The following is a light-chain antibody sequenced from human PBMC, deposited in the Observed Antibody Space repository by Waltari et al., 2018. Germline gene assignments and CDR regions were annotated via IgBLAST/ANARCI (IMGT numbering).Light chain of an antibody. CDR1: SGHSDYA. V-gene: IGLV4-69*01. CDR3: HAWRSGILV. CDR2: LNSDGSH. Sequence: QLVLTQSPSASASLGASVKLTCTLSSGHSDYAIAWHQQQPGKGHRYLMKLNSDGSHNKGDGIPDRFSGSSSGAERYLTISSLQSEDEADYYCHAWRSGILVFAGGTKLTVL. J-gene: IGLJ2*01.